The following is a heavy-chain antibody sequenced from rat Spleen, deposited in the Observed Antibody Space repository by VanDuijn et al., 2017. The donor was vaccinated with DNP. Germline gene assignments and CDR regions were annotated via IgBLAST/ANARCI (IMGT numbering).Heavy chain of an antibody. CDR2: ISYDGGST. Sequence: EVQLVQSGGDLVQPERSLKLSCAASGFTFSDYYMAWVRQAPTKGLEWVASISYDGGSTYYRDSVKGRFTISRDNAKSSLYLQMDSLRSEDTATYYCTSPVPSGHYVMDAWGQGTSVTVSS. CDR1: GFTFSDYY. D-gene: IGHD4-3*01. V-gene: IGHV5-20*01. CDR3: TSPVPSGHYVMDA. J-gene: IGHJ4*01.